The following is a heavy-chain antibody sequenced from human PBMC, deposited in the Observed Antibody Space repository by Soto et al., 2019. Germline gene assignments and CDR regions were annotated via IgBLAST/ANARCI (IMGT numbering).Heavy chain of an antibody. V-gene: IGHV4-39*01. CDR2: IYYSGST. CDR1: GGPISSSSYY. Sequence: SETLSLTCTVSGGPISSSSYYWGWIRQPPGKGLEWIGSIYYSGSTYYNPSLKSRVTISVDTSKNQFSLKLSSVTAADTAVYYCARHRGLRGYYDSGLLFDYWGQGTLVTVSS. CDR3: ARHRGLRGYYDSGLLFDY. J-gene: IGHJ4*02. D-gene: IGHD3-22*01.